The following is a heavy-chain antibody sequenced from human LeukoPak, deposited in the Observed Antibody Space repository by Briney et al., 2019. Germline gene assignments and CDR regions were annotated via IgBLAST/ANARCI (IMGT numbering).Heavy chain of an antibody. CDR2: IYHSGST. CDR1: GGSISSGGYS. CDR3: VRLVGGDIDY. J-gene: IGHJ4*02. Sequence: SETLSLTCAVSGGSISSGGYSWSWIRQPPGKGLEWIGYIYHSGSTYYNPSLKSRVTISVDRSKNQFSLRLSSVTAEDTAVYFCVRLVGGDIDYWGQGTLVTVSS. V-gene: IGHV4-30-2*01. D-gene: IGHD5-12*01.